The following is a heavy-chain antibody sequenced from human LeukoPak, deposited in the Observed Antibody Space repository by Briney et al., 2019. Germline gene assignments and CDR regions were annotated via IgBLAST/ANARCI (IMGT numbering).Heavy chain of an antibody. Sequence: PGGSLRLSCAVSGFTFSSYSMNWVRQAPGKGLEWVSSISSSSSYIYYADSVKGRFTISRDNAKNSLYLQMNSLRAEDTAVYYCARDHRRDGYKNYWGQGTLVTVSS. D-gene: IGHD5-24*01. CDR3: ARDHRRDGYKNY. CDR1: GFTFSSYS. J-gene: IGHJ4*02. V-gene: IGHV3-21*01. CDR2: ISSSSSYI.